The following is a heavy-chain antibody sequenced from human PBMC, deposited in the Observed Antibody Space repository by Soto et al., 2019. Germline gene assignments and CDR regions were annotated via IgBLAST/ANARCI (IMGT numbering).Heavy chain of an antibody. CDR1: GFTFSSYW. J-gene: IGHJ3*02. Sequence: GGSLRLSCAASGFTFSSYWMHWVRQGPGKGLVWVSSISSSSSYIYYADSVKGRFTISRDNAKNSLYLQMNSLRAEDTAVYYWARDLGYYDSSGRRSAFDIWGQGTMVTVSS. CDR3: ARDLGYYDSSGRRSAFDI. V-gene: IGHV3-21*01. D-gene: IGHD3-22*01. CDR2: ISSSSSYI.